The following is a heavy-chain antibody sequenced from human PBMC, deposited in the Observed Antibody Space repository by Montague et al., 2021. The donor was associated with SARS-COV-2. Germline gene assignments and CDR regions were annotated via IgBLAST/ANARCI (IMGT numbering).Heavy chain of an antibody. J-gene: IGHJ2*01. Sequence: SETRSLTCAVHGGSFSGYYWSWIRQPPGKGLEWIGEINHSGSTNYHPSLKSRVSISVDTSKNQFSLKLSSVTAADTAVYYCARGAPTITMIVVVFTGAGWYFDLWGRGTLVTVSS. D-gene: IGHD3-22*01. V-gene: IGHV4-34*01. CDR1: GGSFSGYY. CDR3: ARGAPTITMIVVVFTGAGWYFDL. CDR2: INHSGST.